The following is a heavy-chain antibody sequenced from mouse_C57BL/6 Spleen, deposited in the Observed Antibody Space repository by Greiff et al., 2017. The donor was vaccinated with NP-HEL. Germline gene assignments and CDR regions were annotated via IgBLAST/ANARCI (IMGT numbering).Heavy chain of an antibody. V-gene: IGHV1-52*01. J-gene: IGHJ1*03. CDR1: GYTFTSYW. CDR3: ARGGNYWYVDV. CDR2: IDPSDSET. Sequence: VQLQQSGAELVRPGSSVKLSCKASGYTFTSYWMHWVKQRPIQGLEWIGNIDPSDSETHYNQKFKDKATLTVDKSSSTAYMQLSSLTSEDSAVYYCARGGNYWYVDVWGTGTTVTVSS. D-gene: IGHD2-1*01.